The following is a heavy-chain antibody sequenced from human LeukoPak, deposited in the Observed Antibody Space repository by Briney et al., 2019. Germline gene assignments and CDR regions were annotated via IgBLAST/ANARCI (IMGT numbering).Heavy chain of an antibody. Sequence: GRSLRLSCAASGFTFDDSAMHWVRQAPGKGLEWVAVISYDGSNKYYADSVKGRFTISRDNSKNTLYLQMNSLRAEDTAVYYCARDGDQLDNWFDPWGQGTLVTVSS. J-gene: IGHJ5*02. CDR3: ARDGDQLDNWFDP. V-gene: IGHV3-30-3*01. CDR1: GFTFDDSA. CDR2: ISYDGSNK. D-gene: IGHD2-2*01.